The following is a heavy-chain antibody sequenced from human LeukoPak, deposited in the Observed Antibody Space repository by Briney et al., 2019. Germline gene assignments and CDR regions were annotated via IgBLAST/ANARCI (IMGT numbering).Heavy chain of an antibody. J-gene: IGHJ4*02. V-gene: IGHV4-38-2*02. CDR1: GSSISSGYF. Sequence: SETLSPTCAVSGSSISSGYFWGWIRQPPGKGLEWIGSISHSGSTFYNPSLKSRVTISIDTSKNQFSLKLTSVTAADTAVYYCARELSGGDYAYWGQGTLVTVSS. CDR2: ISHSGST. CDR3: ARELSGGDYAY. D-gene: IGHD2-21*02.